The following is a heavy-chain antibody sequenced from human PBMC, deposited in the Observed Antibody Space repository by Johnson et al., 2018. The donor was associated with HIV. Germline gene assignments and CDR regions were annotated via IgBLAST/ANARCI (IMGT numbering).Heavy chain of an antibody. CDR1: GLTFSDYY. V-gene: IGHV3-11*01. D-gene: IGHD2-2*01. Sequence: VQLVESGGGLVKPGGSLRLSCAAPGLTFSDYYMTWIRQAPGKGLEWVSYISSSGSTMYYADSVKGRFTISRDNAKNSLYLQMNSLRAEDTAVYYCARNGLIPAAKGVAFDIWGHGTIVTVSS. J-gene: IGHJ3*02. CDR2: ISSSGSTM. CDR3: ARNGLIPAAKGVAFDI.